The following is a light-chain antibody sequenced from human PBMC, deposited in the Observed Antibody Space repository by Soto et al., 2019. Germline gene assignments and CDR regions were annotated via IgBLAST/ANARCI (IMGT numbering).Light chain of an antibody. CDR2: GGS. CDR3: HDCSTSHPWT. J-gene: IGKJ1*01. Sequence: EVVLTQSPGALSLSPGEGVTLSCRASQNIRGNELAWYRQKRGQAPRLLIYGGSSRAEGIPDRFSGRGTGTNFTLTTSRLEPEDSAVYYCHDCSTSHPWTFGQGTKLDIK. V-gene: IGKV3-20*01. CDR1: QNIRGNE.